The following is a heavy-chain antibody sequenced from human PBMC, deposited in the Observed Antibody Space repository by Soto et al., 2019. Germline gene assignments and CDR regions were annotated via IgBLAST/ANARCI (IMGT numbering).Heavy chain of an antibody. CDR2: MYYSGST. D-gene: IGHD6-13*01. CDR3: ARGYRQSGYSSSWVFDY. CDR1: GGSINSGGYY. V-gene: IGHV4-31*03. J-gene: IGHJ4*02. Sequence: QVQLRESGPGLVKPSQTLSLTCTVSGGSINSGGYYWNWIRQHPGKGLEWIGYMYYSGSTYYNPFLRSRAIITADTYENHSSRKLSSVTAADTAVYFCARGYRQSGYSSSWVFDYWGQGTLVNVSS.